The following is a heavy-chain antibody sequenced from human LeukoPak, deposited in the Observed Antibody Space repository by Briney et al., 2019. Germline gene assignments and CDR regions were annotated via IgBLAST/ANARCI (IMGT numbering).Heavy chain of an antibody. CDR1: GGSISSYY. Sequence: SETLSLTCTVSGGSISSYYWSWIRQPPGKGLEWIGYIYYSGSTNYNPSLKSRVTISVDTSKNQFSLKLSSVTAADTAVYYCARGNYYGSGSKENWFDPWGQGTLVTVSS. CDR3: ARGNYYGSGSKENWFDP. V-gene: IGHV4-59*08. D-gene: IGHD3-10*01. J-gene: IGHJ5*02. CDR2: IYYSGST.